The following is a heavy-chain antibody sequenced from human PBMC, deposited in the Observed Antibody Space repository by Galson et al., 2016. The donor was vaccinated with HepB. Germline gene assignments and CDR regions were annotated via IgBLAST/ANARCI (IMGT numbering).Heavy chain of an antibody. V-gene: IGHV2-70*01. J-gene: IGHJ4*02. CDR1: GFSLSTTAMC. D-gene: IGHD3-10*01. CDR3: ARSTMFAGVIMTDS. Sequence: PALVKPTQTLTLTCDFSGFSLSTTAMCVSWIRQPPGKALEWIALIDWNHDKHYIPSLETRLTISKVSSKNQVVLTMNNMDPVDTATYYCARSTMFAGVIMTDSWGQGTLVTVSS. CDR2: IDWNHDK.